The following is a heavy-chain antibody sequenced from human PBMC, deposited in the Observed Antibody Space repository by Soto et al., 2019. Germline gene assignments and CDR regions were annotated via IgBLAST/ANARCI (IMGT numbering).Heavy chain of an antibody. V-gene: IGHV4-39*01. CDR3: ASTDATPSYYMDV. J-gene: IGHJ6*03. CDR1: GGSISSSSYY. CDR2: IYYSGST. Sequence: SETLSLTCTVSGGSISSSSYYWGWIRQPPGKGLEWIGSIYYSGSTYYNPSLKSRVTISVDTSKNQFSLKLSSVTAADTAVYYCASTDATPSYYMDVWGKGTTVTVSS.